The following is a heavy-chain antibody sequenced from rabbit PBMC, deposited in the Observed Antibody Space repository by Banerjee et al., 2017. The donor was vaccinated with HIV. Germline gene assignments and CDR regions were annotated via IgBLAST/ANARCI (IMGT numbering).Heavy chain of an antibody. D-gene: IGHD5-1*01. CDR2: IYAGSSGST. J-gene: IGHJ4*01. V-gene: IGHV1S45*01. Sequence: QEQLVESGGGLGKPGASLTLTCKASGIDFSTNYYMCWVRQAPGKGLEWIACIYAGSSGSTYYASWAKGRFTISKTSSTTVTLQMTSLTAADTATYFCAKNVVDWNVLWGQGTLVTVS. CDR1: GIDFSTNYY. CDR3: AKNVVDWNVL.